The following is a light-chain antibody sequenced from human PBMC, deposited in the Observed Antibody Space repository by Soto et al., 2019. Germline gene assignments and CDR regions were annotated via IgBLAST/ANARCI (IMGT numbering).Light chain of an antibody. CDR3: QQGYTSART. Sequence: DIKMTESPSLLSASVGDRFIIPCRASQSIGKHLNRYQQKPGQAPKFLIYGASTLENGVPSRFTGSGSGTDFTLTVNSLQPEDFATYYCQQGYTSARTFGQGTRVEI. CDR1: QSIGKH. V-gene: IGKV1-39*01. CDR2: GAS. J-gene: IGKJ5*01.